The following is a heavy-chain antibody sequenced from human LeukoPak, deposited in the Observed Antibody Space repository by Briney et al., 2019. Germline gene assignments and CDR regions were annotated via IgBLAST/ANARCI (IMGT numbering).Heavy chain of an antibody. CDR2: IFYSGST. J-gene: IGHJ4*02. V-gene: IGHV4-39*07. Sequence: SETLSLTCTVSGGSISTSNYYWGWIRQPPGKGLEWIGNIFYSGSTYYSPSLKSRVTISLDTSRNQFSLKLTSVTAADTAVYYCARGSSYGFSMPYWGQGTLVTVSS. CDR3: ARGSSYGFSMPY. CDR1: GGSISTSNYY. D-gene: IGHD5-18*01.